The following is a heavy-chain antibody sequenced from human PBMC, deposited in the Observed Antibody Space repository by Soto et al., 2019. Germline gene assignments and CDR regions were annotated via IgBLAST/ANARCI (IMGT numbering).Heavy chain of an antibody. CDR1: GFTFRSYA. D-gene: IGHD5-12*01. CDR3: ARDHHRYSGYDYVDY. CDR2: ISSSGIST. Sequence: HPGGSLRLSCAASGFTFRSYAMSWVRQAPGKGLEWVSGISSSGISTHYADSVKGRFTVSRDNSKNTLYLQMNSLRAEDTALYYCARDHHRYSGYDYVDYWGQGTLVTVSS. V-gene: IGHV3-23*01. J-gene: IGHJ4*02.